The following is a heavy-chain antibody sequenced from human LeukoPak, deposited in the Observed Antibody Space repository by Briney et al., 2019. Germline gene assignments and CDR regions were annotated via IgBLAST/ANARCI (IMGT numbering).Heavy chain of an antibody. CDR3: AREDDGDWFFDY. V-gene: IGHV1-8*03. J-gene: IGHJ4*02. CDR1: VYTFTSYD. D-gene: IGHD3-9*01. CDR2: MKPNSGNT. Sequence: GASVKVSCKASVYTFTSYDINWVRQATRQGLEWMGWMKPNSGNTGYAQKFQGRVTITRNTSISTAYMELSSLRSEDTAVYYCAREDDGDWFFDYWGQGTLVTVSS.